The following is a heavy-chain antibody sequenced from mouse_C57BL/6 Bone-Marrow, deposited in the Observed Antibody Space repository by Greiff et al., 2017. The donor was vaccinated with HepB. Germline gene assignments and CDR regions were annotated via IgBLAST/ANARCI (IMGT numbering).Heavy chain of an antibody. CDR2: IYPENGDT. J-gene: IGHJ2*01. CDR1: GFNIKDDY. V-gene: IGHV14-4*01. CDR3: TTGGFFDY. Sequence: VQLQQSGAELVRPGASVKLSCTASGFNIKDDYMHWVKQSPEQGLEWIGWIYPENGDTEYASKFQGKATITADTSSNTAYLQLSSLTSEDTAVYYCTTGGFFDYWGQGTTLTVSS.